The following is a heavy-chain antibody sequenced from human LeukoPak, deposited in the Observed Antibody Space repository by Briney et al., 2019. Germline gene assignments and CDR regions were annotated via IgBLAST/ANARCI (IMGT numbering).Heavy chain of an antibody. CDR2: IIPIFGTA. Sequence: SVKVSCKASGGTFSSYAISWVRQAPGQGLEWMGGIIPIFGTANYAQKFQGRVTITADESTSTAYMELSSLRSEDTAVYYCAKDLGSTVVTPVGFDYWGQGTLVTVSS. CDR1: GGTFSSYA. CDR3: AKDLGSTVVTPVGFDY. J-gene: IGHJ4*02. D-gene: IGHD4-23*01. V-gene: IGHV1-69*13.